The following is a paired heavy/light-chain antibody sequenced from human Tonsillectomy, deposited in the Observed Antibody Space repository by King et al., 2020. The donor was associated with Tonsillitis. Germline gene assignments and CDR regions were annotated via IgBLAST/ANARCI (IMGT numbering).Light chain of an antibody. CDR3: QQSYSTHAIT. CDR1: QSISIY. Sequence: DIQMTQSPPSLSASVGDRVTITCRASQSISIYLHWYQQKPGKAPQLLISAASSLHSGVPSRFSGSGSGTDFTLTISSLQPEDFATYYCQQSYSTHAITFGQGTRLEIK. V-gene: IGKV1-39*01. J-gene: IGKJ5*01. CDR2: AAS.
Heavy chain of an antibody. CDR2: INHTGST. Sequence: QVQLQQWGAGLLKPSETLSLTCAVHGGSFSGYYWSWIRQPPGKGLEWIGEINHTGSTNYNPSLKSRLTISVDTSKNQFSLKLSSVTAADTAVYYCARGRFALVPDAIPTINWFDPWGHGTLVTVSS. V-gene: IGHV4-34*01. CDR3: ARGRFALVPDAIPTINWFDP. D-gene: IGHD2-2*02. J-gene: IGHJ5*02. CDR1: GGSFSGYY.